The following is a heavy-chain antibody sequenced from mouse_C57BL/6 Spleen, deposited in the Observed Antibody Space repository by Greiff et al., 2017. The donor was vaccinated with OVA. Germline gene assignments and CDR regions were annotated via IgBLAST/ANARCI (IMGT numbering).Heavy chain of an antibody. CDR1: GYSITSGYY. Sequence: EVQVVESGPGLVKPSQSLSLTCSVTGYSITSGYYWNWIRQFPGNKLEWMGYISYDGSNNYNPTLKNRISITRDTSKNQFFLKLNSVTTEDTATYYCARDPYDYPFDYWGQGTTLTVSS. D-gene: IGHD2-4*01. J-gene: IGHJ2*01. CDR3: ARDPYDYPFDY. CDR2: ISYDGSN. V-gene: IGHV3-6*01.